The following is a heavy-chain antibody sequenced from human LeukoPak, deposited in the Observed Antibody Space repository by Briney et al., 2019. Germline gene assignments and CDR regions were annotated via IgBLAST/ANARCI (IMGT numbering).Heavy chain of an antibody. J-gene: IGHJ6*03. CDR1: GGSFSGYY. Sequence: SETLSLTCAVYGGSFSGYYWSWIRQPAGKGLEWIGRIYTSGSTNYNPSLKSRVTMSVDTSKNQFSLKLSSVTAADTAVYYCARYSSSWSLERYYYYMDVWGKGTTVTISS. CDR3: ARYSSSWSLERYYYYMDV. V-gene: IGHV4-59*10. CDR2: IYTSGST. D-gene: IGHD6-13*01.